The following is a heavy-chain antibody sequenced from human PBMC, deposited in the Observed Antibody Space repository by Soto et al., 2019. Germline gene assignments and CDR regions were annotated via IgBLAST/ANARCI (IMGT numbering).Heavy chain of an antibody. CDR2: IYYSGST. J-gene: IGHJ4*02. D-gene: IGHD5-18*01. Sequence: TLSLTCTVSGGSISSGDYYWSWIRQPPGKGLEWIGYIYYSGSTYYNPSLKSRVTISVDTSKNQFSLKLSSVTAADTAVYYCARDTAMAAFDYWGQGTLVTVSS. CDR3: ARDTAMAAFDY. V-gene: IGHV4-30-4*01. CDR1: GGSISSGDYY.